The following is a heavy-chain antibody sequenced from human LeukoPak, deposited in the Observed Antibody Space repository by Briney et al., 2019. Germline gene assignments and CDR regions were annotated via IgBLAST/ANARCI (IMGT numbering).Heavy chain of an antibody. CDR1: GYTFTSYD. J-gene: IGHJ4*02. CDR2: LNPNSGNT. Sequence: GASVKVSCKASGYTFTSYDINWVRQATGQGLEWMGWLNPNSGNTGYAQNFQGRVTMTRNTSITTAYMELSSLRSEDTALYYCARAQAIAAAGPDFDYWGQGTLVTVSS. V-gene: IGHV1-8*01. D-gene: IGHD6-13*01. CDR3: ARAQAIAAAGPDFDY.